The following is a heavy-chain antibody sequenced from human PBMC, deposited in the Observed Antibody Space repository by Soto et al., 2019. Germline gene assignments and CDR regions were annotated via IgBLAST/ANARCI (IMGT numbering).Heavy chain of an antibody. D-gene: IGHD3-3*01. CDR2: IVVGSGNT. V-gene: IGHV1-58*02. CDR3: AAGSTLRFLEWSIWDDAFDI. CDR1: GFTFTSSA. J-gene: IGHJ3*02. Sequence: ASVKVSCKASGFTFTSSAMQWVRQARGQRLEWIGWIVVGSGNTNYAQKFQERVTITRDMSTRTAYMELSSLRSEDTAVYYCAAGSTLRFLEWSIWDDAFDIWGQGTMVTVSS.